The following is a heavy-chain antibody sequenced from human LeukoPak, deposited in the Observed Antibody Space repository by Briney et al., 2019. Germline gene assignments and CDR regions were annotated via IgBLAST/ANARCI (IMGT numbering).Heavy chain of an antibody. J-gene: IGHJ5*02. CDR1: GYTFTGYY. CDR3: ARAQPSSSTSLWFDP. D-gene: IGHD2-2*01. Sequence: ASVKVSCKASGYTFTGYYMHWVRQAPGQGLEWMGWINPNSGGTNYAQKFQGGVTMTRDTSISTAYMELSRLRSDDTAVYYCARAQPSSSTSLWFDPWGQGTLVTVSS. V-gene: IGHV1-2*02. CDR2: INPNSGGT.